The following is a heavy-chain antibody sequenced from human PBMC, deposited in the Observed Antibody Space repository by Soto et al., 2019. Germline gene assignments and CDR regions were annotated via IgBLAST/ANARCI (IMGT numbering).Heavy chain of an antibody. CDR2: TNSDGTNT. CDR3: VRGLYPSSGFDWPHRPFDN. Sequence: GGSLRLSCAASGFTFSAFWMHWVRQIPGKGLEWASRTNSDGTNTIYADSVEGRFTISRDNAENTLFLQMNSLRAEDTAVYYFVRGLYPSSGFDWPHRPFDNWGHGT. CDR1: GFTFSAFW. J-gene: IGHJ4*01. D-gene: IGHD5-12*01. V-gene: IGHV3-74*01.